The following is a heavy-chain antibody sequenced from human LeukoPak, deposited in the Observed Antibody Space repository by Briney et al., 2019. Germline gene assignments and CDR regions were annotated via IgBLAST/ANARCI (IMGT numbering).Heavy chain of an antibody. CDR1: GFTFSSYE. CDR3: AKDLIVAGGY. J-gene: IGHJ4*02. Sequence: PGGSLRLSCAASGFTFSSYEMNWVRQAPGKGLEWVSYISSSGSTIYYADSVKGRFTISRDNSKNTLYLQMNSLRAEDTAVYYCAKDLIVAGGYWGQGTLVTVSS. CDR2: ISSSGSTI. D-gene: IGHD3-22*01. V-gene: IGHV3-48*03.